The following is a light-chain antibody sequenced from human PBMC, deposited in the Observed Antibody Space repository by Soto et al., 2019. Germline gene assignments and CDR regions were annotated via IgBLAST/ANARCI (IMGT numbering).Light chain of an antibody. J-gene: IGLJ2*01. CDR3: SSYTSSSTLL. CDR2: AVS. Sequence: QSALTQPASVSGSPGQSITISCTGTSSDVGGYNYVSWYQQHPGKAPKLMIYAVSNRPSGVSNRFSGSKSGNTASLTISGLQAEDEADYSCSSYTSSSTLLFGGGTKLTVL. CDR1: SSDVGGYNY. V-gene: IGLV2-14*01.